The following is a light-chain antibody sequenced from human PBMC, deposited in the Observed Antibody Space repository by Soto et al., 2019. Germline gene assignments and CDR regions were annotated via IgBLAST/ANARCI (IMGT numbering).Light chain of an antibody. CDR1: QTVLYSSNNKNY. CDR2: WAS. CDR3: QQYYDISLT. J-gene: IGKJ1*01. V-gene: IGKV4-1*01. Sequence: DIVMTQSPDSLAVSLGERATINCKSSQTVLYSSNNKNYLAWYQQKPGQPLKLLIYWASTRESGVPDRFSGSGSGTDFTLTISSLQAEDVAVYYCQQYYDISLTFGHGTKVEIK.